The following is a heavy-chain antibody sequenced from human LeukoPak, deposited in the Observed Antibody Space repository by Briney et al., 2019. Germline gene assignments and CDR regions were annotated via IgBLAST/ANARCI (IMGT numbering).Heavy chain of an antibody. CDR2: INAGNGNT. CDR1: GYTFTSYA. CDR3: ARDLREGYQLLYWFDP. Sequence: GASVTVSCKASGYTFTSYAMHWVRQAPGQRLEWMGWINAGNGNTKYSQKFQGRVTITRDTSASTAYMELSSLRSEDTAVYYCARDLREGYQLLYWFDPWGQGTLVTVSS. J-gene: IGHJ5*02. V-gene: IGHV1-3*01. D-gene: IGHD2-2*01.